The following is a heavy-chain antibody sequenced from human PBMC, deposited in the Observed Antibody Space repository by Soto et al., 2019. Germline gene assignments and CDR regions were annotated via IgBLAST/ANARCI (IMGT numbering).Heavy chain of an antibody. CDR2: ISGGGGGT. D-gene: IGHD2-2*01. V-gene: IGHV3-23*01. J-gene: IGHJ4*02. CDR3: AFSRYCSSTSCHYDY. Sequence: PGGSLRLSCTASGFTFGSYAMTWVRQAPGKGLVWVSAISGGGGGTYYADSVKGRFTISRDNSKNTLFLQMNSLRAEDTAVYYCAFSRYCSSTSCHYDYWGQGTLVTVSS. CDR1: GFTFGSYA.